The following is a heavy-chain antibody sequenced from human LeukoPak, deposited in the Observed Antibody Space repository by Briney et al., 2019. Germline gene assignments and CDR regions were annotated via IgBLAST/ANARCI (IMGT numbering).Heavy chain of an antibody. D-gene: IGHD6-13*01. CDR2: IYHSGST. J-gene: IGHJ4*02. CDR3: ALTAVIAAAGTLTPDY. V-gene: IGHV4-38-2*01. Sequence: SETLSLTCAVSGYSISSGYYWGWIRQPPGKGLERIGSIYHSGSTYYNPSLKSRVTISVDTSKNQFSLKLSSVTAADTAVYYCALTAVIAAAGTLTPDYWGQGTLVTVSS. CDR1: GYSISSGYY.